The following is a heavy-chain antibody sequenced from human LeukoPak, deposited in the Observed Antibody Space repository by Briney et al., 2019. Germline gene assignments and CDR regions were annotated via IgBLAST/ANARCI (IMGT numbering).Heavy chain of an antibody. V-gene: IGHV3-30*04. Sequence: PRGSLRLSCAASGFTFSSYAMHWVRQAPGKGLEWVAVISYDGSNKYYADSVKGRFTIPRDNSKNTLYLQMNSLRAEDTAVYYCARDQGIAVAGTFVADHPNWFDPWGQGTLVTVPS. D-gene: IGHD6-19*01. CDR1: GFTFSSYA. J-gene: IGHJ5*02. CDR3: ARDQGIAVAGTFVADHPNWFDP. CDR2: ISYDGSNK.